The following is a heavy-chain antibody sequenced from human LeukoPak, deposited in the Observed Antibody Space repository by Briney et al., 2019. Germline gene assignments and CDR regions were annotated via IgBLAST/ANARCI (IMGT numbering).Heavy chain of an antibody. CDR2: ISFDGSNK. Sequence: PGGSLRLSCVASGFTFSNFAMHWVRQAPGKGLEWVTLISFDGSNKYYADSVKGRFTVSRDNSKNTLYLQMNSLRAEDTAVYYCAKGLRFLEWLSNDAFDIWGQGTMVTVSS. CDR1: GFTFSNFA. CDR3: AKGLRFLEWLSNDAFDI. D-gene: IGHD3-3*01. V-gene: IGHV3-30-3*01. J-gene: IGHJ3*02.